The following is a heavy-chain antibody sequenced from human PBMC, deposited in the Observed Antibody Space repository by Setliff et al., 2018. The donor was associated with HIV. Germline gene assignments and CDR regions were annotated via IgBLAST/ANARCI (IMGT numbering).Heavy chain of an antibody. CDR3: ARGKTWLRFLDY. CDR2: INTHTGNT. V-gene: IGHV1-18*01. D-gene: IGHD5-12*01. Sequence: WASVKVSCKASGYNLHNYGITWVRQAPGQGLEWMGWINTHTGNTNSAQRFQGRVTMTTDTSTSTAYMERRSLRSDDTAAYYCARGKTWLRFLDYWGQGTLVTVSS. CDR1: GYNLHNYG. J-gene: IGHJ4*02.